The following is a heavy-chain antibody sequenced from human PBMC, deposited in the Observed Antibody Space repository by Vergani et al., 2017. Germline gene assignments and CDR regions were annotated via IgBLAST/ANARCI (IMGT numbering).Heavy chain of an antibody. Sequence: EVQLLESGGGLVQPGGSLRLSCAASVITFSTYAMTWVRQAPGKGLEWVSTISSDGGSTYYADSVKGRFTISRDNSKNTLSLQMNSLTAEDTAIYYCAGPQGTSAYYYGVFDYWGQGILVTVSS. J-gene: IGHJ4*02. CDR1: VITFSTYA. D-gene: IGHD3-22*01. CDR2: ISSDGGST. CDR3: AGPQGTSAYYYGVFDY. V-gene: IGHV3-23*01.